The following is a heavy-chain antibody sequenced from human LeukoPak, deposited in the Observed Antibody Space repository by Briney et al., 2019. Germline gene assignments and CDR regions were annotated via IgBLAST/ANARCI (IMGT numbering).Heavy chain of an antibody. CDR2: ISGPGTT. V-gene: IGHV3-48*03. D-gene: IGHD3-22*01. CDR1: GFTLNYYE. Sequence: GGSLRLSCVVSGFTLNYYEMNWVRQAPGKVLERVSYISGPGTTYYADYVKGRFTISRDTAKNSLYLEMNNLRVEDTAVYYCAREFWDSSGYYPFDYWGQGVMVTVSS. CDR3: AREFWDSSGYYPFDY. J-gene: IGHJ4*02.